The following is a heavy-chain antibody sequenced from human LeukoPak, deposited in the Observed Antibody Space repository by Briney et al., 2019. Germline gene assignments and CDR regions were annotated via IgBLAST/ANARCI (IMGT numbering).Heavy chain of an antibody. CDR2: INWNGGST. Sequence: GGSLRLSCAASGFTFDDYGMSWIRQAPGKGLEWISGINWNGGSTGYADSVKGRFTISRDNAKNSLYLQMNSLRAEDTALYYCARGGCSGGSCYNYYYYGMDVWGQGTTVTVSS. D-gene: IGHD2-15*01. V-gene: IGHV3-20*04. J-gene: IGHJ6*02. CDR3: ARGGCSGGSCYNYYYYGMDV. CDR1: GFTFDDYG.